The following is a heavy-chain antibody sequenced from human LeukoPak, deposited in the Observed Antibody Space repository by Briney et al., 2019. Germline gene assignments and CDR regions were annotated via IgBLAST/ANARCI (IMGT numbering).Heavy chain of an antibody. Sequence: ASVKVSCKASGYTFTSYAMNWVRQAPGQGLEWMGWINTNTGNTTYAQGFTGRFVFSLDTSVSTAYLQISSLKAEDTAVYYCARKVPFCSSTSCYNLGSWFDPWGQGTLVTVSS. CDR1: GYTFTSYA. D-gene: IGHD2-2*02. J-gene: IGHJ5*02. CDR3: ARKVPFCSSTSCYNLGSWFDP. CDR2: INTNTGNT. V-gene: IGHV7-4-1*02.